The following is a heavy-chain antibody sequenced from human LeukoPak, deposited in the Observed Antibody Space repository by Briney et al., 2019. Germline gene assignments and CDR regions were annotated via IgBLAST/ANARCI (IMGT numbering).Heavy chain of an antibody. J-gene: IGHJ3*02. CDR2: TSHSGTT. CDR3: AKTTRASIRSAFDI. Sequence: SETLSLTCTVSGGSITTSSYYWGWVRQPPGKGLEWIGCTSHSGTTFYSPSLRSRVSISVDTSNSQFSLKLSSMTATDTTVYYCAKTTRASIRSAFDIWGQGTLVTVSS. D-gene: IGHD1-7*01. CDR1: GGSITTSSYY. V-gene: IGHV4-39*01.